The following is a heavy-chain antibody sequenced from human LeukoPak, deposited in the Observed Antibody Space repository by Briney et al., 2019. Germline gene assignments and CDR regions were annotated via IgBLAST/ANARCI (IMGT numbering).Heavy chain of an antibody. CDR2: IYYSGST. CDR1: GGSVSSGSYH. V-gene: IGHV4-61*01. CDR3: ARAELRMALDY. D-gene: IGHD1-14*01. Sequence: PSETLSLTCTVSGGSVSSGSYHWSWIRQPPGKGLEWIGYIYYSGSTNYNPSLKSRVTISVDTSKNQFSLKLSSVTAADTAVYYCARAELRMALDYWGQGTLVTVSS. J-gene: IGHJ4*02.